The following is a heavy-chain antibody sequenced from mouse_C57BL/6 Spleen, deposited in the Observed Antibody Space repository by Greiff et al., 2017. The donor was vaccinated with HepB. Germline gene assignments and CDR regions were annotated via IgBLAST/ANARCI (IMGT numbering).Heavy chain of an antibody. D-gene: IGHD2-2*01. CDR2: IHPNSGST. J-gene: IGHJ4*01. V-gene: IGHV1-64*01. Sequence: QVQLQQSGAELVKPGASVKLSCKASGYTFTSYWMHWVKQRPGQGLEWIGMIHPNSGSTNYNEKFKSKATLTVDKSSSTAYMQLSSLTSEDSAVYYCARRGYDGNYYAMDYWGQGTSVTVSS. CDR1: GYTFTSYW. CDR3: ARRGYDGNYYAMDY.